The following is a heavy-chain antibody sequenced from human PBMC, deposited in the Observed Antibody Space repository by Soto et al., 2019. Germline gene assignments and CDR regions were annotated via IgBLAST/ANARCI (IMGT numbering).Heavy chain of an antibody. V-gene: IGHV1-18*04. CDR3: AVMYYYDSSGSVWFDP. CDR1: CSTFTRCG. J-gene: IGHJ5*02. D-gene: IGHD3-22*01. CDR2: ISAYNGNT. Sequence: ASVQFSCKASCSTFTRCGISWVLQAPGQGLEWMGWISAYNGNTNYAQKLQGRVTMTTDTSTSTAYMELRSLRSDDTAVYYCAVMYYYDSSGSVWFDPWGQGTLVTVSS.